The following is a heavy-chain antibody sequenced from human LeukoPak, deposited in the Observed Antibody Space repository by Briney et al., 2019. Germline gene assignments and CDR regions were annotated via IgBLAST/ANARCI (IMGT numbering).Heavy chain of an antibody. Sequence: SETLSLTCAVYGGSFSGYYWSWIRQPPGKGLEWIGEINHSGSNNYNPSLKSRVTISVDTSKNQSSLKLSSVTAADTAVYYCARLVGATLDYWGQGTLVTVSS. V-gene: IGHV4-34*01. CDR1: GGSFSGYY. D-gene: IGHD1-26*01. CDR3: ARLVGATLDY. J-gene: IGHJ4*02. CDR2: INHSGSN.